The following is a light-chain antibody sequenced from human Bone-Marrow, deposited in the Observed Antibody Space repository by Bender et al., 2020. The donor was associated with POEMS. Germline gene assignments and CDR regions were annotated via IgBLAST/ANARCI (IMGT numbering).Light chain of an antibody. J-gene: IGLJ3*02. Sequence: SYVLTQPPSVSVAPGQTARITCGGDNIGGRSVHWYQQRPGQAPVMVIYYDSDRPSGIPERFSGSNSGNTATLTISRVEAGDEADYYCQVRDNSSDMWVFGGGTKLSIL. CDR1: NIGGRS. V-gene: IGLV3-21*04. CDR2: YDS. CDR3: QVRDNSSDMWV.